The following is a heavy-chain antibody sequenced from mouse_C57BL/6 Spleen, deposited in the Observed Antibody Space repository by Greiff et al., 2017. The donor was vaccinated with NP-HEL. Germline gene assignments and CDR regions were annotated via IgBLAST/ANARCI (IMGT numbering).Heavy chain of an antibody. D-gene: IGHD1-1*01. CDR1: GFTFSSYG. CDR3: ARQRDGSGFAY. J-gene: IGHJ3*01. V-gene: IGHV5-6*01. CDR2: ISSGGSYT. Sequence: EVQLVESGGDLVKPGGSLKLSCAASGFTFSSYGMSWVRQTPDKRLEWVATISSGGSYTYYPDSVKGRFTISRDNAKNTLYLQMSSLKSEDTAMYYCARQRDGSGFAYWGQGTLVTVSA.